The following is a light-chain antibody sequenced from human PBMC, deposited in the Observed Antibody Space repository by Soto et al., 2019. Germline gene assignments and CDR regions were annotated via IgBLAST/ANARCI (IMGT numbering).Light chain of an antibody. Sequence: EIVLTQSPGTLSLSPGERATLSCRASQSVSSSYLAWYQQKPGQAPRLLIYGASSRAIGIPDMFSGSGSGTEVTLTISSLEPEDVSVYYCQPYGSSPRTCGQGTKVEIK. CDR1: QSVSSSY. V-gene: IGKV3-20*01. J-gene: IGKJ1*01. CDR2: GAS. CDR3: QPYGSSPRT.